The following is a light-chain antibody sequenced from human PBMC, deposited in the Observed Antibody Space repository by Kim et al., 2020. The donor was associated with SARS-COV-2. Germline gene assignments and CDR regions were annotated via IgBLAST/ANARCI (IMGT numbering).Light chain of an antibody. Sequence: LGQTVRRTCKGDSPRSYYASWYQQKPGQAPLLVIYAKTNRPSGIPDRFSGSSSGNTASLTITGAQAEDEADYYCFSRDTDGPHNYVFGTGTKVTVL. CDR2: AKT. CDR3: FSRDTDGPHNYV. J-gene: IGLJ1*01. V-gene: IGLV3-19*01. CDR1: SPRSYY.